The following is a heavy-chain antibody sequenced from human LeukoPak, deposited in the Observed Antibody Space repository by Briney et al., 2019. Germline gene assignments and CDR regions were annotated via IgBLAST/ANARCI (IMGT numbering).Heavy chain of an antibody. J-gene: IGHJ4*02. CDR1: GFTFSSYA. CDR2: ISYDGSNK. V-gene: IGHV3-30-3*01. CDR3: ARDELLWFGELLGHYFDY. Sequence: PGGSLRLSCAASGFTFSSYAMHWVRQAPGKGLEWVAVISYDGSNKYYADSAKGRFTISRDNSKNTLYLQMNSLRAEDTAVYYCARDELLWFGELLGHYFDYWGQGTLVTVSS. D-gene: IGHD3-10*01.